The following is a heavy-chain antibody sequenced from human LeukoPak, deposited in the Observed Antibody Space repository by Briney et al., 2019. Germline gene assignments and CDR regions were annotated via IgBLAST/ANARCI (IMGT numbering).Heavy chain of an antibody. D-gene: IGHD6-19*01. CDR3: AREGSSGASNWFDP. J-gene: IGHJ5*02. CDR2: IYTSGST. CDR1: GGSIGSGSYY. V-gene: IGHV4-61*02. Sequence: SQTLSLTCTVSGGSIGSGSYYWSWIRQPAGKGLEWIGRIYTSGSTNYNPSLKSRVTISVDTSKTQFSLKLSSVTAADTAVYYCAREGSSGASNWFDPWGQGTLVTVSS.